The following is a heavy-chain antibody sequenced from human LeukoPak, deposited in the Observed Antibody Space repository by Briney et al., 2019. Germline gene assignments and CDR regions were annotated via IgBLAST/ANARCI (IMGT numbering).Heavy chain of an antibody. Sequence: SETLSLTCAVYGGSFSGYYWSWIRQPPGKGLEWIGEINHSGSTNYNPSLKSRVTMSVDTSKNQFSLKLSSVTAADTAVYYCARSYGSWPQIGFDYWGQGTLVTVSS. CDR2: INHSGST. CDR3: ARSYGSWPQIGFDY. J-gene: IGHJ4*02. CDR1: GGSFSGYY. D-gene: IGHD3-16*01. V-gene: IGHV4-34*01.